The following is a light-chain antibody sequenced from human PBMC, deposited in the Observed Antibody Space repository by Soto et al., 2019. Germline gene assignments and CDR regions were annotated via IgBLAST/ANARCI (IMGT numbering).Light chain of an antibody. Sequence: EVVLTQSLCTLSLYTGERATLSCRASQSVSNNYLAWYQQKPGQAPSLLVYATSSRATGLPARFSGSGASTEFSPTISRMEHEDYAAHYCQQHLGTSGITFGQGTRLEI. V-gene: IGKV3-20*01. CDR3: QQHLGTSGIT. CDR2: ATS. CDR1: QSVSNNY. J-gene: IGKJ5*01.